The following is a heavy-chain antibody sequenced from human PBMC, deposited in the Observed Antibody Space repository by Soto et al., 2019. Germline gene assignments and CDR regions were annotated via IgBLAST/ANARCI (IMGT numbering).Heavy chain of an antibody. CDR1: GGTFSSDA. CDR2: IIPVFGTA. V-gene: IGHV1-69*01. J-gene: IGHJ4*02. CDR3: ASSNYYDITKCDY. D-gene: IGHD3-22*01. Sequence: QVQLVQSGAEVKKPGSSAKVSCEASGGTFSSDAISWVRQAPGQGLEWMGGIIPVFGTANYAQKFQGRVTISADESTNTAYMELSTLRSEDTAVYYCASSNYYDITKCDYWGQGTLVTVSS.